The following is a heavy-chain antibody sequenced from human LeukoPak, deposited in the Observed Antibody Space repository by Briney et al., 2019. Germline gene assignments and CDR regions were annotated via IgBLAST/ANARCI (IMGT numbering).Heavy chain of an antibody. V-gene: IGHV1-8*01. D-gene: IGHD6-13*01. Sequence: PEASVKVSCKASGYTFTSYDIHWVRQATGQGLEWMGWMNPYSGNTGYAQNFQGRITITRNTSISTAYMELSSLRSEDTAVYYCARTQQLVLRSPLDPWGQGTLVTVSS. CDR1: GYTFTSYD. CDR2: MNPYSGNT. J-gene: IGHJ5*02. CDR3: ARTQQLVLRSPLDP.